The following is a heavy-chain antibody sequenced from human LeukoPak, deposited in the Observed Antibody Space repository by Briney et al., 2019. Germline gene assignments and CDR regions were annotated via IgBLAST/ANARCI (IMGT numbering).Heavy chain of an antibody. CDR3: ARDQGSQYRLDY. V-gene: IGHV3-23*01. CDR1: GFTFSSYG. CDR2: ISGSGGST. D-gene: IGHD2/OR15-2a*01. Sequence: GGSLRLSCAASGFTFSSYGMSWVRQAPGKGLEWVSAISGSGGSTYYADSVKGRFTISRDDAQNSLYLQMNSLRVEDTAVYYCARDQGSQYRLDYWGRGTLVSVSS. J-gene: IGHJ4*02.